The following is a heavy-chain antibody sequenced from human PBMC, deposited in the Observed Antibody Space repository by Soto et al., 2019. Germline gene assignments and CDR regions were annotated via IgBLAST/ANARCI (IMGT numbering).Heavy chain of an antibody. CDR2: MNPYSGHT. CDR3: ARAQPCTDCYYYYALDV. D-gene: IGHD2-8*02. J-gene: IGHJ6*02. V-gene: IGHV1-8*01. CDR1: GYTFTSQD. Sequence: GASVKVSCKASGYTFTSQDINWVRQATGQGLEWVGRMNPYSGHTAYAQKFQGRVAMTRDTSITTAFMELSSLRSDDTAVYYCARAQPCTDCYYYYALDVWGQGTTVTVSS.